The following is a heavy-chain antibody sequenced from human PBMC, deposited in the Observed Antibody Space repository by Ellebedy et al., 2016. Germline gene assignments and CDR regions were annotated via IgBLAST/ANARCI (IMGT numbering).Heavy chain of an antibody. CDR1: GGSISSSSYY. J-gene: IGHJ4*02. CDR2: IYYSGST. D-gene: IGHD3-10*01. Sequence: SETLSLXCTVSGGSISSSSYYWGWIRQPPGKGLEWIGSIYYSGSTNYNPSLKSRVTISVDTSKNQFSLKLSSVTAADTAVYYCARDGGYYASGPFDYWGQGTLVTVSS. CDR3: ARDGGYYASGPFDY. V-gene: IGHV4-39*07.